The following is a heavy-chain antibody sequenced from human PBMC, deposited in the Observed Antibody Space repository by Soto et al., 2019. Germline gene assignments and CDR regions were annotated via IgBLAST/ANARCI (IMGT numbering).Heavy chain of an antibody. D-gene: IGHD3-16*01. CDR1: GFTFSDHY. CDR3: ARVRLGVTTRQFDY. V-gene: IGHV3-72*01. J-gene: IGHJ4*02. CDR2: IKNKANSYTT. Sequence: EVQLVESGGGLVQPGGSLRLSCAASGFTFSDHYMDWVRQAPGKGLEWVGRIKNKANSYTTEYAASVKGRFTISRDDSKNSLDLQMNSLKTEDTAVYYCARVRLGVTTRQFDYWGQGTLVTVSS.